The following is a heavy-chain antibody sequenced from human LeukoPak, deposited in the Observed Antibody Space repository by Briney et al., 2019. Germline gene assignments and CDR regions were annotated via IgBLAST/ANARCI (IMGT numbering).Heavy chain of an antibody. CDR2: ISGGDVGT. CDR1: GFIFSDYA. CDR3: AKERSGVVAAASNS. D-gene: IGHD2-2*01. V-gene: IGHV3-23*01. Sequence: GGSLRLSCAASGFIFSDYAMSWVRQAPGKGLEWVSAISGGDVGTFYADSVRGRFTISRDNSNNTPYLQMNSLRAEDTAVYYCAKERSGVVAAASNSWGRGTLVTVSS. J-gene: IGHJ5*02.